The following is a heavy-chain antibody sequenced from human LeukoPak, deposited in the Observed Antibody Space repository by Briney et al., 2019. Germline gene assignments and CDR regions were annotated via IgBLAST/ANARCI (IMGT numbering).Heavy chain of an antibody. CDR1: GFTSNHYG. V-gene: IGHV3-33*01. D-gene: IGHD6-13*01. J-gene: IGHJ4*02. CDR3: ARDPAGNRGNFDY. CDR2: IWYDGTNK. Sequence: GRSLRLTCTASGFTSNHYGMHWVRQAPGRRLEWVAGIWYDGTNKYYADSVKGRLTISRDNSRNTLYLQMNSLRVEDTAMYSCARDPAGNRGNFDYWGQGTLGTVSS.